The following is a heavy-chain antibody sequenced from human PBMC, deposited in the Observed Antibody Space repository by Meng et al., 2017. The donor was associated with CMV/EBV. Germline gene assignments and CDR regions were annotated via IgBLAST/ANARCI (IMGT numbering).Heavy chain of an antibody. V-gene: IGHV4-34*01. CDR1: GASFSGYS. J-gene: IGHJ4*02. Sequence: SATLPLTCAVHGASFSGYSWTWIRQSPAKGLEWIGNIKDTGTTNYNPSLKSRVSILVDTSKNQFSLKLKSVTGADTAIYYCARGAPGYWGQGTLVTVSS. CDR3: ARGAPGY. CDR2: IKDTGTT.